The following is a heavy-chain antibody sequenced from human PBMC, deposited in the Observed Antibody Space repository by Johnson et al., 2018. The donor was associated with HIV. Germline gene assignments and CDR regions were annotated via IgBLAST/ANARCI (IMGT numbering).Heavy chain of an antibody. CDR2: ISSSGTPK. CDR3: AKDGTIEYAFDI. D-gene: IGHD3-3*01. Sequence: QVQLVESGGGVVKPGGSLRLSCEASGFSFSAYYMTWIRQAPGKGLEWVSSISSSGTPKYYADSVKGRFTISRDNAKNSLYLQMNSLRAEDTALYYCAKDGTIEYAFDIWGQGTMVTVSS. CDR1: GFSFSAYY. J-gene: IGHJ3*02. V-gene: IGHV3-11*01.